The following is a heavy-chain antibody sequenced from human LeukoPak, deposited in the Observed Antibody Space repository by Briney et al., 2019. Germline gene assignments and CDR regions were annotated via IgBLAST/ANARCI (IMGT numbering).Heavy chain of an antibody. CDR1: GFTFSSYV. J-gene: IGHJ4*02. CDR2: ISGSGGST. D-gene: IGHD5-18*01. Sequence: GGSLRLSCAASGFTFSSYVMSWVRQAPGKGLEWVSAISGSGGSTYYADSVKGRLTISRDNSKNTLYLQMNSLRAEDTAVYYCAKGFWIQLGHIDDWGQGTLVTVSS. V-gene: IGHV3-23*01. CDR3: AKGFWIQLGHIDD.